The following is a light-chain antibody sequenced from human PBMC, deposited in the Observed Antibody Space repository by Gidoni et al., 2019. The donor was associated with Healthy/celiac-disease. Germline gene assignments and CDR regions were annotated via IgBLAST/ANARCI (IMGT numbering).Light chain of an antibody. CDR3: QQYYSYLPFT. V-gene: IGKV1-8*01. CDR2: AAS. J-gene: IGKJ3*01. Sequence: AIRMTQSPSSLSASTGDRVTITCRASQGISSYLAWYQQKPGKAPKLLLYAASTLQSGVPSRFSGSGAGTDFTLTISCLQSEDFATYYCQQYYSYLPFTFGPGTKVDIK. CDR1: QGISSY.